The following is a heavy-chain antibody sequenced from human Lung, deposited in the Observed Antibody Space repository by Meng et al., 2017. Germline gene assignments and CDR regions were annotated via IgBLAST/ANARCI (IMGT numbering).Heavy chain of an antibody. J-gene: IGHJ3*02. CDR3: TVYISGHI. V-gene: IGHV3-73*01. D-gene: IGHD6-19*01. CDR2: ITTKANNYAT. CDR1: GFIFSGSD. Sequence: GGSLRLSCAASGFIFSGSDIHWVRQASGKGLEWVGCITTKANNYATAYAASVKGRFSISRDDSKITSYLQMNSLRSEDTALYYCTVYISGHIWGRGTVVTVSS.